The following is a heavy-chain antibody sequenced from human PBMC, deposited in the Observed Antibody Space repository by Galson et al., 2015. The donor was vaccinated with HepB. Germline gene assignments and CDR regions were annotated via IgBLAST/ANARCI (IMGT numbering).Heavy chain of an antibody. J-gene: IGHJ5*02. V-gene: IGHV3-23*01. CDR1: GFTFSSYA. CDR2: ISGSGGST. D-gene: IGHD6-13*01. Sequence: SLRLSCAASGFTFSSYAISWVRQAPGKGLEWVSTISGSGGSTFYADSVKGRFTISRDNSKNTLYLQMNSLRTEDTAVYYCAKAASSRWSYGHSWFDPWGQGTLVTVSS. CDR3: AKAASSRWSYGHSWFDP.